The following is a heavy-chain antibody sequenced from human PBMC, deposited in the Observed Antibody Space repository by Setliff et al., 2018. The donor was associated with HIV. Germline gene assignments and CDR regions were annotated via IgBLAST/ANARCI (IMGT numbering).Heavy chain of an antibody. CDR3: ARGWFDS. CDR1: GFIFSSYE. J-gene: IGHJ5*01. CDR2: ISSSSNTI. V-gene: IGHV3-48*03. Sequence: GGSLRLSCAASGFIFSSYEMNWVRQAPGKGLEWVSYISSSSNTIYYADSVKGRFTISRDNAKNSLYLQMNSLRAEDTAVYYCARGWFDSWGQGTLVTVSS.